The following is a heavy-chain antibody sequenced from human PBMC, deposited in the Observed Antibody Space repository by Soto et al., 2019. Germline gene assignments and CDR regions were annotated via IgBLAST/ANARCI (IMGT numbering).Heavy chain of an antibody. CDR3: AKTGGSVSTLYYFDY. J-gene: IGHJ4*02. V-gene: IGHV3-21*06. CDR2: ISSRSSYI. CDR1: GFTFIDSS. Sequence: EVQLVESGGGLVKPGGSLRLSCAASGFTFIDSSISWVRQAPGKGLEWVSSISSRSSYIYYADSVKGRFTISRDNAKNSVFLQMDSLRAEDTAVYYCAKTGGSVSTLYYFDYWGQGTPVTVSS. D-gene: IGHD3-10*01.